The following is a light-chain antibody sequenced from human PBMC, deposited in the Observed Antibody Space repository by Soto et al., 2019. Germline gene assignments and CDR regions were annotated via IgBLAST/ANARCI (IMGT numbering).Light chain of an antibody. CDR1: HNDIGTYDY. Sequence: QSALTQPTSVSGSPGQSITISCTGNHNDIGTYDYVSWYQQHPGRAPRLLIHGVTTRPSGISGRFSASKSGLTASLTISGLQPEDEADYYCSSYTNTRTYVFGTGTKVTVL. V-gene: IGLV2-14*03. CDR2: GVT. J-gene: IGLJ1*01. CDR3: SSYTNTRTYV.